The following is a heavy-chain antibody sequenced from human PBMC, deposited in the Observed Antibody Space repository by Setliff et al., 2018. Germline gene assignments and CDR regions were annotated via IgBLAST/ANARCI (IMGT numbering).Heavy chain of an antibody. CDR1: GGTFTYYY. CDR2: INHSGTT. V-gene: IGHV4-34*01. J-gene: IGHJ4*02. D-gene: IGHD3-16*01. Sequence: SETLSLTCAPSGGTFTYYYWTWIRQPPGKGLEWIGEINHSGTTNYNPSLRSRVTISIDSSRFQFSLNLRSVTAADTAVYYCARLPNYVWGSPVDYWGQGTLVTVSS. CDR3: ARLPNYVWGSPVDY.